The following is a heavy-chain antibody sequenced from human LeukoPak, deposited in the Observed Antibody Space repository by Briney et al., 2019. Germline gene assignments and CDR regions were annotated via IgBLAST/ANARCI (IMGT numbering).Heavy chain of an antibody. D-gene: IGHD6-13*01. Sequence: PSETLSLTCAVYGGSFSGYYWSWIRQPPGKGLGWIGEINHSGSTNYNPSLKSRVTISVDTSKNQFSLKLSSVTAADTAVYYCARGPLSSPYYYYYYYMDVWGKGTTVTVSS. CDR1: GGSFSGYY. CDR3: ARGPLSSPYYYYYYYMDV. V-gene: IGHV4-34*01. J-gene: IGHJ6*03. CDR2: INHSGST.